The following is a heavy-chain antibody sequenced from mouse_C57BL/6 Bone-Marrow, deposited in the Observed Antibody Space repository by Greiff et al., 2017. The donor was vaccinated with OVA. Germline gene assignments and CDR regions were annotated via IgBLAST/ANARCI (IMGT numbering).Heavy chain of an antibody. D-gene: IGHD4-1*02. CDR1: GYTFTSYG. J-gene: IGHJ1*03. V-gene: IGHV1-81*01. CDR2: IYPRSGNT. Sequence: VQLRQSGAELARPGASVKLSCKASGYTFTSYGISWVKQRTRQGLEWIGEIYPRSGNTYYNEKFKGKATLTADKSSSTAYMELRSLTSEDSAVYFCARSTGWYFDVWGTGTTVTVSS. CDR3: ARSTGWYFDV.